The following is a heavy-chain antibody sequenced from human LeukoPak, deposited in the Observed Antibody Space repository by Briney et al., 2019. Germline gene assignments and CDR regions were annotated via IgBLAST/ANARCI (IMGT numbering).Heavy chain of an antibody. CDR1: GYTFTSYG. Sequence: ASVKVSCKASGYTFTSYGISWVRQAPGQGLEWMGWISAYNGNTNYAQKLQGRVTMTTDTSTSTAYMEPRSLRSDDTAVYYCARSCSSTSCYGPVGAFDIWGQGTMVTVSS. V-gene: IGHV1-18*01. D-gene: IGHD2-2*01. J-gene: IGHJ3*02. CDR2: ISAYNGNT. CDR3: ARSCSSTSCYGPVGAFDI.